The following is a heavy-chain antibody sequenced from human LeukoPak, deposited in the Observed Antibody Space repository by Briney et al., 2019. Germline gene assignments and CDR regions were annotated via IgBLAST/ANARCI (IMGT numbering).Heavy chain of an antibody. Sequence: PGGSLRLSCAASGFTFSRYSMNWVRQAPGKGLEWVSSISRSSNYIYYADSVKGRFTISRDNAKSSLYLQMNSLRAEDTAVYYCGRVAEAAAFDYWGQGILVTVSS. J-gene: IGHJ4*02. CDR3: GRVAEAAAFDY. CDR2: ISRSSNYI. V-gene: IGHV3-21*01. D-gene: IGHD6-13*01. CDR1: GFTFSRYS.